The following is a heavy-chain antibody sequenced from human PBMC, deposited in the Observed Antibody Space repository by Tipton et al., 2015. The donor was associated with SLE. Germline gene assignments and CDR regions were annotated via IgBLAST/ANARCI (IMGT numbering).Heavy chain of an antibody. D-gene: IGHD3-3*01. V-gene: IGHV4-59*11. CDR1: GGSISSHY. Sequence: TLSLTCTVSGGSISSHYWSWIRQPPGKGLEWIGYIYYSGSTNYNPSLKSRVTISVDTSKNQFSLKLSSVTAADTAVYYCARAFTYYDFWSGYLYYFDYWGQGTLVTVSS. J-gene: IGHJ4*02. CDR3: ARAFTYYDFWSGYLYYFDY. CDR2: IYYSGST.